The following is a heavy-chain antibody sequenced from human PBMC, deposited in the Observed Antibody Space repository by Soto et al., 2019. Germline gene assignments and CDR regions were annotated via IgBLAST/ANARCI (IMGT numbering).Heavy chain of an antibody. Sequence: EVQLVESGGGLVQPGGSLKPSWAASAFTFSGSGITWVRKAPGKGLEWVGRIRTKTNNYATAYAASVKGRFTISRDDSKNMAYLQMNSLKTEDTAVYYCTAMAGIDYWGQGTLVTVSS. V-gene: IGHV3-73*02. CDR2: IRTKTNNYAT. D-gene: IGHD6-19*01. J-gene: IGHJ4*02. CDR3: TAMAGIDY. CDR1: AFTFSGSG.